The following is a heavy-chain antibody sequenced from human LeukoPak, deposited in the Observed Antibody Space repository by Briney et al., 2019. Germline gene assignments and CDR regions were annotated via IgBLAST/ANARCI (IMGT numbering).Heavy chain of an antibody. V-gene: IGHV3-74*01. CDR1: GFTLSSYW. D-gene: IGHD6-19*01. Sequence: GGSLRLSCAASGFTLSSYWMHWVRQASGKGLVWVSCINSDGRSTSYADSVKGRFTISRDNSKNTLYLQMNSLRAEDTAVYYCARDGPPISGWYEDAFDIWGQGTMVTVSS. CDR3: ARDGPPISGWYEDAFDI. CDR2: INSDGRST. J-gene: IGHJ3*02.